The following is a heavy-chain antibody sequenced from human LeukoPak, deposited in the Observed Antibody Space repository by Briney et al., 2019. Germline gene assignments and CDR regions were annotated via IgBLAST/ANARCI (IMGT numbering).Heavy chain of an antibody. CDR3: ARLYSSSWYYYYGMDV. V-gene: IGHV4-34*01. J-gene: IGHJ6*02. Sequence: SETLSLTCAVYGGSFSGYYWSWIRQPPGKGLEWIGEINHSGSTNYNPSLKSRVTISVDTSKNQFSLKLSSVTAADTAVYYCARLYSSSWYYYYGMDVWGQGTTVTVSS. CDR2: INHSGST. D-gene: IGHD6-13*01. CDR1: GGSFSGYY.